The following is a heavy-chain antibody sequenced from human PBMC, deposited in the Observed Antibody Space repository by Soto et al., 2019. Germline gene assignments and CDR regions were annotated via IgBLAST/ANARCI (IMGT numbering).Heavy chain of an antibody. Sequence: EVPLVESGGGLVQPGGSLRLSCGASGFDFNNYWMHWVRQDPGKGLVWVSRINGDGSDTKYADSVKGRFTISRDNAKKTVYLQMNSLRAEDTAVHYCARDQTTGDWFDAWGQGTLVTVSS. D-gene: IGHD4-17*01. CDR2: INGDGSDT. CDR1: GFDFNNYW. CDR3: ARDQTTGDWFDA. J-gene: IGHJ5*02. V-gene: IGHV3-74*03.